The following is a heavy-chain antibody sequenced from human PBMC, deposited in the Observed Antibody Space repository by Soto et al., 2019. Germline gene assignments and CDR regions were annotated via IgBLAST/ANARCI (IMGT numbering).Heavy chain of an antibody. Sequence: SETLSLTCAVYGGSFSGYYWSWIRQPPGKGLEWIGEINHSGSTNYNPSLKSRVTISVDTSKNQFSLKLSSVTAADTAVYYCARGDGSSSSWGQGTLVTVSS. D-gene: IGHD6-6*01. CDR1: GGSFSGYY. J-gene: IGHJ5*02. V-gene: IGHV4-34*01. CDR2: INHSGST. CDR3: ARGDGSSSS.